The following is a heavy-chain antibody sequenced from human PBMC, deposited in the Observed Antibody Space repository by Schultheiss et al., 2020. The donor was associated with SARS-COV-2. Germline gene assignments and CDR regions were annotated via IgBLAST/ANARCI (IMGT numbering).Heavy chain of an antibody. Sequence: GGSLRLSCAASGFTFTNAWMGWVRQAPGKGLEWVSAISGSGGSTYYADSVKGRFTISRDNSKNTLYLQMNSLRAEDTAVYYCARNAGRRYPFDYWGQGTLVTVSS. D-gene: IGHD1-1*01. CDR1: GFTFTNAW. V-gene: IGHV3-23*01. J-gene: IGHJ4*02. CDR2: ISGSGGST. CDR3: ARNAGRRYPFDY.